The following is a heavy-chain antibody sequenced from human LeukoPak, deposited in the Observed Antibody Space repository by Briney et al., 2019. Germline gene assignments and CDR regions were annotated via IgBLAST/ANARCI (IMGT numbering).Heavy chain of an antibody. CDR3: ARGEYYYDGGY. V-gene: IGHV3-48*01. D-gene: IGHD3-22*01. J-gene: IGHJ4*02. Sequence: GGSLRLSCAASGFTFSFSSYSMNWVRQAPGKGLGWVPYISSDNSTIYYADSVKVRFTISRDTAKRSLFLQMKSLRAEDTAVYYCARGEYYYDGGYWGQGTLVTGSS. CDR2: ISSDNSTI. CDR1: GFTFSFSSYS.